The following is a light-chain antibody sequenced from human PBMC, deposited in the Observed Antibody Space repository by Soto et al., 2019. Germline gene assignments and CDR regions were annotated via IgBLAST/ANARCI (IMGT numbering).Light chain of an antibody. J-gene: IGKJ1*01. CDR1: QSVSMN. Sequence: EIVMTQSPATLSVSPGERATLSCRASQSVSMNLAWYQQKPGQAPRLLIYGASTRATGIPARFSGSGSGTEFTLTISSLQSEDFAVYYCQHYNNWPPWTFGQGTKVEIK. CDR2: GAS. V-gene: IGKV3-15*01. CDR3: QHYNNWPPWT.